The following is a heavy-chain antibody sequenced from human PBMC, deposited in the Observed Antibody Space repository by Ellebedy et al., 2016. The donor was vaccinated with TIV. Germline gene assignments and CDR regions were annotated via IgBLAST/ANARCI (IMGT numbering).Heavy chain of an antibody. Sequence: GESLKISCAASGFTFSSYALHWVRQAPGKGLEWVAVISYDGSNKYYADSVKGRFTISRDNSNNTLYLQMNSLRAEDTAVYYCAREGFSYGRPMDVWGKGTTVTVSS. D-gene: IGHD5-18*01. V-gene: IGHV3-30*04. CDR3: AREGFSYGRPMDV. CDR1: GFTFSSYA. CDR2: ISYDGSNK. J-gene: IGHJ6*03.